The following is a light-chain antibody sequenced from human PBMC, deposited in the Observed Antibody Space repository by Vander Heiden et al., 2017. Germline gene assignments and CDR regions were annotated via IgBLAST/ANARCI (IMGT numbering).Light chain of an antibody. CDR1: QSVSSN. J-gene: IGKJ5*01. CDR3: QQDNNCPHL. Sequence: EIVMTQSPATLSVSPGERATLSCRASQSVSSNLAWYQQKPGQAPRLLIYGASTRATGIPARFSGSGSGTEFTLTISSLQSEDFAVYYCQQDNNCPHLFGQGTLLEIK. CDR2: GAS. V-gene: IGKV3-15*01.